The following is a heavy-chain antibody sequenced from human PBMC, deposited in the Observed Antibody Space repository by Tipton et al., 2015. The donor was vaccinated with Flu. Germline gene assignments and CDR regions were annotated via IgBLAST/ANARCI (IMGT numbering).Heavy chain of an antibody. V-gene: IGHV5-51*03. D-gene: IGHD2-2*01. CDR2: MSPGDSDSDT. CDR3: ATLGASAALFDY. J-gene: IGHJ4*02. CDR1: GFSFTDYW. Sequence: QLVQSGAEVKKPGESLKISCKGSGFSFTDYWIGWVRQMPGKGLEWMGVMSPGDSDSDTTYSPSFQGQVTISVDKSINTAFLQWSSLKASDNAIYYCATLGASAALFDYWGQGTLVTVSS.